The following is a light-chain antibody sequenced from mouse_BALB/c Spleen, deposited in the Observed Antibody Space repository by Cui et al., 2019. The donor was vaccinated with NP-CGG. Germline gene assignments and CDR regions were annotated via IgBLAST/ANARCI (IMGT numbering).Light chain of an antibody. CDR2: GTN. CDR1: TGAVTTSNY. CDR3: ALWYSNHWV. J-gene: IGLJ1*01. V-gene: IGLV1*01. Sequence: QAVVTQESALTTSPGETVTLTCRSSTGAVTTSNYANWVQEKPDHLFTGLGTNNRAPGVSARFSGSLIGDKAALTITGAQTEDEAIYFCALWYSNHWVFGGGTKLTVL.